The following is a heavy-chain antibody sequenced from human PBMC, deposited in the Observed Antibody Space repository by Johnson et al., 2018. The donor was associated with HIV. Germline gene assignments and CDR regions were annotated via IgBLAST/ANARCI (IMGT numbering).Heavy chain of an antibody. CDR1: GFTFSSYA. Sequence: QVQLVESGGGLVKPGGSLRLSCAASGFTFSSYAMHWVRQAPGKGLEWVAVISYDGSNKYYADSVKGRFTISRDNSKNTLYLQMNSLRAEDTALYYCAKVTPYSSSSSAFDIWGQGTMVTVSS. CDR3: AKVTPYSSSSSAFDI. CDR2: ISYDGSNK. V-gene: IGHV3-30-3*01. J-gene: IGHJ3*02. D-gene: IGHD6-6*01.